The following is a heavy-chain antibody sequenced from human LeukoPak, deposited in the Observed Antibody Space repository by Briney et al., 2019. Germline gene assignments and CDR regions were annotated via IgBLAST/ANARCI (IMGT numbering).Heavy chain of an antibody. CDR1: GLTFSSYA. D-gene: IGHD1-26*01. CDR2: ISGSGGST. Sequence: PGGSLRLSCAASGLTFSSYAMSWVRQAPGKGLEWVSGISGSGGSTFYADSVKGRFTISRDNSKNTLYLQMNSLRAEDTAVYYCAKDKAIVGATSCDYWGQGTLVTVSS. CDR3: AKDKAIVGATSCDY. V-gene: IGHV3-23*01. J-gene: IGHJ4*02.